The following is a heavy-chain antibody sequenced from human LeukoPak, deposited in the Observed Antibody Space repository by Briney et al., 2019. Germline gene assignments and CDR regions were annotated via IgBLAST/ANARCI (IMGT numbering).Heavy chain of an antibody. CDR3: ATVSYYYDSSGYQGYFQH. CDR2: FDPVDGET. J-gene: IGHJ1*01. D-gene: IGHD3-22*01. V-gene: IGHV1-24*01. Sequence: ASVKVSCKVSEYTLTELSMHWVRQAPGKGLEWMGGFDPVDGETIYAQKFQGRVTMTEDTSTDTAYMELSSLRSEDTAMYYCATVSYYYDSSGYQGYFQHWGQGTLVTVSS. CDR1: EYTLTELS.